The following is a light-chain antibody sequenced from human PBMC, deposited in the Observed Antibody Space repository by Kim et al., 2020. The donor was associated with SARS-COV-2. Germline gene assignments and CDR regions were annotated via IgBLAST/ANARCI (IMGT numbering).Light chain of an antibody. V-gene: IGKV1-17*03. CDR3: LQHNNFTWT. Sequence: DIQMTQSPSVMSASVGDRVTITCRASQDLNTGLTWFQQKPGKVPQRLIYGASTLQRGVPPRFSGSGSGTEFTLTITGLQPEDFATYYCLQHNNFTWTFGQGTKVDIK. CDR1: QDLNTG. J-gene: IGKJ1*01. CDR2: GAS.